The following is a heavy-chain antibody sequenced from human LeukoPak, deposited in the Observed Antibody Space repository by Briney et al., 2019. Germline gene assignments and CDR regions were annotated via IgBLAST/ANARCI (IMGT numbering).Heavy chain of an antibody. CDR1: GGSISSHY. CDR2: IYYSGST. D-gene: IGHD3-3*01. CDR3: ARDHYDFWSGYYTVGGYNYYMDV. J-gene: IGHJ6*03. Sequence: SETLSLTCTVSGGSISSHYWSWIRQPPGKGLEWIGYIYYSGSTSYNPSLKSRVTISVDTSKNQFSLKLSSVTAADTAVYYCARDHYDFWSGYYTVGGYNYYMDVWGKGTTVTVSS. V-gene: IGHV4-59*11.